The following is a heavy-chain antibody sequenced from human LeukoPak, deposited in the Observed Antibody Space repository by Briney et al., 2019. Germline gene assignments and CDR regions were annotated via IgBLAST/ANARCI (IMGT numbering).Heavy chain of an antibody. CDR1: GFTFSSYW. V-gene: IGHV3-7*01. CDR2: IKQDGTEK. Sequence: GGSLRLSCAASGFTFSSYWLSWVRQAPGKGLEWVASIKQDGTEKHYVDSVKGRFTISRDNAKKLVNLQMNSLAVEDTAVYYCAKDLFLEWLSPFDYWGQGTLVTVSS. J-gene: IGHJ4*02. CDR3: AKDLFLEWLSPFDY. D-gene: IGHD3-3*01.